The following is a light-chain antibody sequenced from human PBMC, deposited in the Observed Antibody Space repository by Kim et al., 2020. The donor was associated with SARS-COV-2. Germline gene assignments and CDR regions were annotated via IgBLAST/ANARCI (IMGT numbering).Light chain of an antibody. CDR2: QDS. CDR3: QAWDSSTRGV. Sequence: VYPGQTASITCSGDKLGDKYACWYQQKPGQSPVLVIYQDSKRPSGIPERFSGSNSGNTATLTISGTQAMDEADYYCQAWDSSTRGVFGGGTQLTVL. CDR1: KLGDKY. V-gene: IGLV3-1*01. J-gene: IGLJ2*01.